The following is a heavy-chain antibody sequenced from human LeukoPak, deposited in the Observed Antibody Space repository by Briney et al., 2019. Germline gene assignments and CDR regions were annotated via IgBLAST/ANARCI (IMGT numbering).Heavy chain of an antibody. D-gene: IGHD4-11*01. CDR3: VRGLGDV. J-gene: IGHJ6*04. CDR2: INNDGTLV. V-gene: IGHV3-74*01. Sequence: GGSLRLSCSASGFNFRNYWMHWVRQAPGKGPVWVSRINNDGTLVTYADSVKGRFTISRDSAKDTVFLQMNSLRVEDTAVYYCVRGLGDVWGKGTLVTVSS. CDR1: GFNFRNYW.